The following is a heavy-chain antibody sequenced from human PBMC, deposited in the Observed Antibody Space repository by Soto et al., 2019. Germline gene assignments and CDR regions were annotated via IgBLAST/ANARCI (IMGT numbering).Heavy chain of an antibody. D-gene: IGHD5-12*01. J-gene: IGHJ6*02. CDR1: GGSISSYY. Sequence: PSETLSLTCTVSGGSISSYYWSWIRQPPGKGLEWILYIYYSGSTNYKPSLKSRVTISVDTSKNQFSLKLSSVTAADTAVYYCARSQRSMATPARYYYYRXDVWGQGPTVTXS. CDR3: ARSQRSMATPARYYYYRXDV. V-gene: IGHV4-59*01. CDR2: IYYSGST.